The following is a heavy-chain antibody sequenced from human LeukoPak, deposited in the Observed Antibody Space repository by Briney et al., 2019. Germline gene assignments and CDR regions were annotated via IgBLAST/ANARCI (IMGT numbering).Heavy chain of an antibody. CDR2: IKPDGSEK. D-gene: IGHD3-22*01. J-gene: IGHJ5*02. CDR3: AKDLYYDSSGYSWGNWFDP. CDR1: GFTFSHYW. Sequence: GGSLRLSCAASGFTFSHYWMRWMRQAPGKGLEWVANIKPDGSEKNYVDSVKGRFTISRDNAKNSLYLQMNSLRAEDTAVYYCAKDLYYDSSGYSWGNWFDPWGQGTLVTVSS. V-gene: IGHV3-7*01.